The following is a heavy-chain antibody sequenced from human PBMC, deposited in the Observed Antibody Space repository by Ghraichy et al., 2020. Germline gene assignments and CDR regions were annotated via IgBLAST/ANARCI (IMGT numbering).Heavy chain of an antibody. CDR3: ARVASIAAAGYGMDV. V-gene: IGHV1-46*03. CDR1: GYTFTSYY. Sequence: ASVKVSCKASGYTFTSYYMHWVRQAPGQGLEWMGIINPSGGSTSYAQKFQGRVTMTRDTSTSTVYMELSSLRSEDTAVYYCARVASIAAAGYGMDVWGQGTTVTVSS. J-gene: IGHJ6*02. CDR2: INPSGGST. D-gene: IGHD6-13*01.